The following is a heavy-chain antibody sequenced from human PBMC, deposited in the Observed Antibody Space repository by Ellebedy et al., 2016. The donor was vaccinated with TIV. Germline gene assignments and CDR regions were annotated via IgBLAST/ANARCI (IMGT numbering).Heavy chain of an antibody. CDR1: GYTFTSYY. V-gene: IGHV1-46*01. D-gene: IGHD4-17*01. Sequence: AASVKVSCKASGYTFTSYYMHWLRQAPGQGLEWMGIINPSGGSTSHAQKFQRRVTITRDTTTSTDALELSSLRSEDPAVYYCARDRVGRGYGDYSVESFDAFDIWGQGTMVTVSS. CDR2: INPSGGST. J-gene: IGHJ3*02. CDR3: ARDRVGRGYGDYSVESFDAFDI.